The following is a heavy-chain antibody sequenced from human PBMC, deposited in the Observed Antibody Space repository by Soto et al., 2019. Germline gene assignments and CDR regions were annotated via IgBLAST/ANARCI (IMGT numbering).Heavy chain of an antibody. Sequence: EVQLVESGGGLVRPGGSLRLSCAASGFTFSSYTMHCVRQAPGKGLEWVSSITSTSTYIYYTDSLKGRFTISRDNANNSLFLQMNNLGPGDTAVYYCARDGARDRGEKGFDYWGQGTVVTVSS. J-gene: IGHJ4*02. CDR3: ARDGARDRGEKGFDY. D-gene: IGHD2-21*01. CDR2: ITSTSTYI. CDR1: GFTFSSYT. V-gene: IGHV3-21*01.